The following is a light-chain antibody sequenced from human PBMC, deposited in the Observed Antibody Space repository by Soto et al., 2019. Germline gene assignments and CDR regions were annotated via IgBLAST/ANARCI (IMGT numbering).Light chain of an antibody. CDR2: DAS. V-gene: IGKV1-33*01. CDR3: QQYDHHPLYT. CDR1: QDIRNY. Sequence: DIQMTQSPSSLSVSVGDRVTITCQASQDIRNYLNWYQQNPGKAPKLLIFDASHLQTGVPSRFSGGGSWTDFTGTISSLQPEDIATYYCQQYDHHPLYTFGQGTTLEI. J-gene: IGKJ2*01.